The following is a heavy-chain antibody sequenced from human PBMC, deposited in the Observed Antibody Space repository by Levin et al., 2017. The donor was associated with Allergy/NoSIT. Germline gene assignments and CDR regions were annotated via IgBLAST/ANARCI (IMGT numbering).Heavy chain of an antibody. CDR2: ISYDGSNK. V-gene: IGHV3-30-3*01. D-gene: IGHD5-18*01. CDR3: ARDEGTAIDY. J-gene: IGHJ4*02. CDR1: GFTFSSYA. Sequence: GGSLRLSCAASGFTFSSYAMHWVRQAPGKGLEWVAVISYDGSNKYYADSVKGRFTISRDNSKNTLYLQMNSLRAEDTAVYYCARDEGTAIDYWGQGTLVTVSS.